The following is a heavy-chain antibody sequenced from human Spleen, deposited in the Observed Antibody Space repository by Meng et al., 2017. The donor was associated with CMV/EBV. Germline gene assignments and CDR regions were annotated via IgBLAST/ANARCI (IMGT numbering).Heavy chain of an antibody. V-gene: IGHV1-2*02. CDR2: INPNTGVT. CDR1: GYTFTGYY. Sequence: ASVKVSCKASGYTFTGYYMHWVRQAPGQGLEWMGWINPNTGVTNYAQKLQGRVTMTTDTSTSTAYMELRRLRSDDTAVYYCARGDYWGQGTLVTVSS. J-gene: IGHJ4*02. CDR3: ARGDY.